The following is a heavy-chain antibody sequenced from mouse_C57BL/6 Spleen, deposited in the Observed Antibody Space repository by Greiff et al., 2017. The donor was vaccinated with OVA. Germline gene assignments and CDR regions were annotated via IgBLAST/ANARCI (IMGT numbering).Heavy chain of an antibody. D-gene: IGHD2-12*01. CDR2: IDPSDSYT. Sequence: QVQLQQPGAELVMPGASVKLSCKASGYTFTSYWMHWVKQRPGQGLEWIGEIDPSDSYTNYNQKFKGKSTLTVDKSYSTAYMQLSSLSSEDSAVYYCERLRRDYAMDYWGQGTSVTVSS. J-gene: IGHJ4*01. CDR3: ERLRRDYAMDY. CDR1: GYTFTSYW. V-gene: IGHV1-69*01.